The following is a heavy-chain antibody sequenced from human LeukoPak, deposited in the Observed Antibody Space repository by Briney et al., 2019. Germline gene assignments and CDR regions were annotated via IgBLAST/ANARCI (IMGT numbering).Heavy chain of an antibody. D-gene: IGHD3-22*01. CDR3: ASRLTYCYDSSGPWGY. V-gene: IGHV4-34*01. J-gene: IGHJ4*02. CDR2: INHSGST. Sequence: SETLSLTCAVYGGSFSGYYWSWIRQPPGKGLEWIGEINHSGSTNYNPSLKSRVTISVDTSKSQFSLKLSSVTAADTAVYYCASRLTYCYDSSGPWGYWGQGTLVTVSS. CDR1: GGSFSGYY.